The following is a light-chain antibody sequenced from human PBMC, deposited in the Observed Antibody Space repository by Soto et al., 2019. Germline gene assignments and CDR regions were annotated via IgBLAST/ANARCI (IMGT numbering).Light chain of an antibody. CDR2: DVS. CDR3: SSSTTSSTVI. V-gene: IGLV2-14*03. J-gene: IGLJ2*01. Sequence: QSVLTQPASVSGSPGQSIVISCTGTSSDVGGFNYVSWYQQYPGKAPKLMIYDVSHRPSGVSNRFSGSKSGNTASLTISGLQAEDEDDYHCSSSTTSSTVIFGGGTKLTVL. CDR1: SSDVGGFNY.